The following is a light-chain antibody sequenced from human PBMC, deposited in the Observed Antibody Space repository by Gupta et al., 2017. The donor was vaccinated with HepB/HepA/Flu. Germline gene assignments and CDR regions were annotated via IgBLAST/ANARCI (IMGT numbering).Light chain of an antibody. J-gene: IGKJ3*01. V-gene: IGKV2-28*01. Sequence: EIVLTQSPLFLPVTPGEPASISCRSSQSLLYSNGYHYLDWYLQKPGQSPQILIYLGSNRAPGVPDRFSVSRSGTDFTLTISRVEAEDVGIYYCFQALQTPFTFGPGTRVDIK. CDR3: FQALQTPFT. CDR2: LGS. CDR1: QSLLYSNGYHY.